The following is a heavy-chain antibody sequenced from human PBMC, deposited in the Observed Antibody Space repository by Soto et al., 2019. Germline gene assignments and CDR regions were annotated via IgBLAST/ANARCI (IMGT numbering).Heavy chain of an antibody. V-gene: IGHV1-69*01. CDR2: IIPIFGTA. J-gene: IGHJ4*02. Sequence: QVQLVQSGAEVKKPGSSVKVSCKASRGTFSSYAISWVRQAPGQGLEWMGGIIPIFGTANYAQKFQGRVTITADESTSTAYMELSSLRSEDTAVYYCARDGTKSPYGSGSQFDYWGQGTLVTVSS. CDR1: RGTFSSYA. CDR3: ARDGTKSPYGSGSQFDY. D-gene: IGHD3-10*01.